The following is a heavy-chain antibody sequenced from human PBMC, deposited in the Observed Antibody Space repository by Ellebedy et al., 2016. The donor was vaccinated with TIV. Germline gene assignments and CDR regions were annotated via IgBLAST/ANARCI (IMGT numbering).Heavy chain of an antibody. CDR2: ISGSGGST. J-gene: IGHJ6*02. D-gene: IGHD2/OR15-2a*01. V-gene: IGHV3-23*01. Sequence: GGSLRLSXAASGFTFSSYAMSWVRQAPGKGLEWVSAISGSGGSTYYADSVKGRFTISRDNSKNTLYLQMNSLRAEDTAVYYCAKDSRISGRTPVPDGMDVWGQGTTVTVSS. CDR3: AKDSRISGRTPVPDGMDV. CDR1: GFTFSSYA.